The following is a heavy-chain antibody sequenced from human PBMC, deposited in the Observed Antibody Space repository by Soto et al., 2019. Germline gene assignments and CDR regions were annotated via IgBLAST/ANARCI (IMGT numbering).Heavy chain of an antibody. D-gene: IGHD3-9*01. J-gene: IGHJ4*02. V-gene: IGHV3-30-3*01. Sequence: GGSLRLSCAASGFTFSSYAMHWVRQAPGKGLEWVAVISYDGSNKYYADSVKGRFTISRDNSKNTLYLQMNSLRAEDTAVYYCARDGYFDWLLSCYFDYWGQGTLVTVSS. CDR1: GFTFSSYA. CDR3: ARDGYFDWLLSCYFDY. CDR2: ISYDGSNK.